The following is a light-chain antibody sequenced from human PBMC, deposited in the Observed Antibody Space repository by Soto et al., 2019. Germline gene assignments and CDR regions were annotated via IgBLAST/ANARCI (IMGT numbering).Light chain of an antibody. J-gene: IGKJ1*01. Sequence: EIVMKQSPATLSVSPGERATLSCRASQSISSNLAWYQQKPGQAPRLLMYGASTRATGIPARFSGSGSGTEFTLTISSLQSEDFATYYCQQYYSYPRTFGQGTKVDIK. CDR3: QQYYSYPRT. V-gene: IGKV3-15*01. CDR2: GAS. CDR1: QSISSN.